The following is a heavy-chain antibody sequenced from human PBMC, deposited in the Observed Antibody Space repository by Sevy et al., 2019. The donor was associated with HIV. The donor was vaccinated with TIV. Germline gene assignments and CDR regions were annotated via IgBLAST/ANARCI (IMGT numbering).Heavy chain of an antibody. Sequence: GGSLRLSCTASGITLSTYAMEWVRQAPGKGLEWVSGIDDSGTKTYYADSVKGRFTISRDNTKNTVSLQMKSLRAEDTAVYYCAKDRYCSGGNCPLDYWGQGTLVTVSS. D-gene: IGHD2-15*01. J-gene: IGHJ4*02. CDR2: IDDSGTKT. CDR3: AKDRYCSGGNCPLDY. V-gene: IGHV3-23*01. CDR1: GITLSTYA.